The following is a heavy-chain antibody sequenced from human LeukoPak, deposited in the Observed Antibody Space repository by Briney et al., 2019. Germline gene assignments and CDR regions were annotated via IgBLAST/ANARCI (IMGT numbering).Heavy chain of an antibody. CDR3: ARGYYDSSAYYSADY. CDR1: GYTFSGHY. D-gene: IGHD3-22*01. Sequence: ASVKVSCKGSGYTFSGHYMHWVRQAPGQGLEWMGWINPNTGDTNYAQKFQGRVTMTRDTSISTAYMELTRLRSDDTAVYYCARGYYDSSAYYSADYWGQGTLVTVSS. J-gene: IGHJ4*02. CDR2: INPNTGDT. V-gene: IGHV1-2*02.